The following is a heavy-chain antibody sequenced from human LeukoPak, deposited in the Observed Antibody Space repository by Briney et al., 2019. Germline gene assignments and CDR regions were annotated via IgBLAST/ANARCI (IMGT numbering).Heavy chain of an antibody. CDR2: ISSSSTI. CDR1: GLTFSSYS. D-gene: IGHD3-3*01. CDR3: ARGRIRFLDDFDY. V-gene: IGHV3-48*01. Sequence: PGGSLRLSCAAAGLTFSSYSMNWVRQAPGKGLEWVSYISSSSTIYYADSVKGRFTISRDNAKNSLYLQMNSLRAEDTAVYYCARGRIRFLDDFDYWGQGTLVTVSS. J-gene: IGHJ4*02.